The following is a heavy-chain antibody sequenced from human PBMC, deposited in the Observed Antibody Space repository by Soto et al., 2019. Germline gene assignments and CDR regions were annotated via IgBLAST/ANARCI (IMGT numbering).Heavy chain of an antibody. V-gene: IGHV3-33*01. J-gene: IGHJ4*02. Sequence: QVQLLESGGGVVQPGRSLRLSCAASGFTFSSYGMHWVRQAPGKGLEWVAVIWYDGSNKYYADSVKGRFTISRDNSKNTLYLQMNSLRAEDTAVYYCARDGRGRVGELFHWGQGTLVTVSS. D-gene: IGHD3-10*01. CDR3: ARDGRGRVGELFH. CDR1: GFTFSSYG. CDR2: IWYDGSNK.